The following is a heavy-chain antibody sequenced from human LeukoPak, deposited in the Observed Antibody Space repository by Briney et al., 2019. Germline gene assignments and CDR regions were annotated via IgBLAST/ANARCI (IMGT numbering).Heavy chain of an antibody. CDR2: ISYSGST. CDR3: VRGYQLLPDAFDI. J-gene: IGHJ3*02. Sequence: SETLSLTCTVSGGSISTYYWIYIRQPPGKGLEWIGNISYSGSTKYNPSLKSRVTISLDTSKNQFSLKLSSVTAADTAVYYCVRGYQLLPDAFDIWGQGTMVTVSS. D-gene: IGHD2-2*01. V-gene: IGHV4-59*01. CDR1: GGSISTYY.